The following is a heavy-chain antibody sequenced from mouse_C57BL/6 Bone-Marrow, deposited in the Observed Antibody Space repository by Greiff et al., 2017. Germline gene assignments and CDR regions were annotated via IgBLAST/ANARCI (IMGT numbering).Heavy chain of an antibody. Sequence: QVQLKQSGAELVRPGTSVKLSCTASGYTFTSYWMHWVKQRPGPGLEWIGVIDTYDSYTNYNHKFKGKATLTGDTSSSTAYMQLSSLTSEDSAVYYCSYDGSGLGYAMDDWGQGTSVTVSS. J-gene: IGHJ4*01. D-gene: IGHD1-1*01. CDR3: SYDGSGLGYAMDD. CDR2: IDTYDSYT. V-gene: IGHV1-59*01. CDR1: GYTFTSYW.